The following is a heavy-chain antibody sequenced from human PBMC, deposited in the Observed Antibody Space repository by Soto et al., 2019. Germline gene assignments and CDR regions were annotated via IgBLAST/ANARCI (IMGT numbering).Heavy chain of an antibody. V-gene: IGHV3-21*06. Sequence: EVQLVESGGGLVKPGGSLRLSCAASGFTFSTYSMNWVRQAPGKGLEWVSSISSSSTYIYYADSVKGRFTVSRDNARNALYRQMNSLIAEDTAVYYCTTDPPRDWGSSRCDGGSGGSGCIDYWGLGTLVTVSS. CDR2: ISSSSTYI. CDR3: TTDPPRDWGSSRCDGGSGGSGCIDY. CDR1: GFTFSTYS. J-gene: IGHJ4*02. D-gene: IGHD3-16*02.